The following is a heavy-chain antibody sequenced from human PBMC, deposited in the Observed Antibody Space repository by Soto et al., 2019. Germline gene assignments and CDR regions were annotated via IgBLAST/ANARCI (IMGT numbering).Heavy chain of an antibody. J-gene: IGHJ5*02. V-gene: IGHV4-34*01. CDR3: ARGRSVSSSWYTP. CDR2: SNNSGST. D-gene: IGHD6-13*01. CDR1: GGFPSGYY. Sequence: PSETLSPTCAVFGGFPSGYYWSWIRPPPGEGLGWIGESNNSGSTNYTPSLKGRVTISVDTSKTQFSLKLSSVTAADTAVYYCARGRSVSSSWYTPWGQGTLVTVSS.